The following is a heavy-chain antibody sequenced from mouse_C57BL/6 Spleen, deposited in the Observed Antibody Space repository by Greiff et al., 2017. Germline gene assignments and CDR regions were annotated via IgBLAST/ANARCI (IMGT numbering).Heavy chain of an antibody. D-gene: IGHD1-1*01. V-gene: IGHV1-7*01. CDR2: INPSSGYT. J-gene: IGHJ2*01. CDR3: ARSFPLLRYPDY. CDR1: GYTFTSYW. Sequence: QVQLKQSGAELAKPGASVKLSCKASGYTFTSYWMHWVKQRPGQGLEWIGYINPSSGYTKYNQKFKDKAPLTADKSSSTAYMQLSSLTYEDSAVYYCARSFPLLRYPDYWGQGTTLTVSS.